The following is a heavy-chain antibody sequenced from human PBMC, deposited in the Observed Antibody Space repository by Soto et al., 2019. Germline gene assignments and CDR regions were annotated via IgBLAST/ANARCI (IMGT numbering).Heavy chain of an antibody. CDR1: GGTFSSYA. Sequence: ASVKVSCKASGGTFSSYAISWVRQAPGQGLEWMGGIIPIFGTANYAQKFQGRVTITADESTSTAYMELSSLRSEDTAVYYCARVRCSGGSCYSRAYAFDIWGQGTMVTVSS. CDR2: IIPIFGTA. J-gene: IGHJ3*02. V-gene: IGHV1-69*13. D-gene: IGHD2-15*01. CDR3: ARVRCSGGSCYSRAYAFDI.